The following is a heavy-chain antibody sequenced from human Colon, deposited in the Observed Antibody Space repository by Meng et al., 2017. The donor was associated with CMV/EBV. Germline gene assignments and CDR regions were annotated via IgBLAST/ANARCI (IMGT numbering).Heavy chain of an antibody. D-gene: IGHD2-2*01. V-gene: IGHV4-38-2*02. CDR3: ARVLSGPAGWFDP. J-gene: IGHJ5*02. CDR2: IYHSGST. Sequence: GSLRLSCTVSGDSVSSSAYHWSWIRQPPGKGLEWIGSIYHSGSTYYNPSLKSRVTISVDTSKNQFSLKLSSVTAADTAVYYCARVLSGPAGWFDPWGQGTLVTVSS. CDR1: GDSVSSSAYH.